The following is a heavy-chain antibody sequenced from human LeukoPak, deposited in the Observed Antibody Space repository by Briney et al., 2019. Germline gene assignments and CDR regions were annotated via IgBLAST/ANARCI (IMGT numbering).Heavy chain of an antibody. J-gene: IGHJ4*02. Sequence: SETLSLTCTVSGGSISSYYWSWIRQPPGKGLEWIGEINHSGSTNYNPSLKSRVTISVDTSKNQFSLKLSSVTAADTAVYYCARGHRRDGYNRTDFDYWGQGTLVTVSS. CDR2: INHSGST. D-gene: IGHD5-24*01. CDR1: GGSISSYY. CDR3: ARGHRRDGYNRTDFDY. V-gene: IGHV4-34*01.